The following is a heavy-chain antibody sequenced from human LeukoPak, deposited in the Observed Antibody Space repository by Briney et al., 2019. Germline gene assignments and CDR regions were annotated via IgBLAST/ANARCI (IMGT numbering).Heavy chain of an antibody. V-gene: IGHV1-2*02. CDR2: LNPNSGGS. CDR1: GYTFTGYY. CDR3: ARDLRSTRSGSLTTAWVH. D-gene: IGHD3-3*01. J-gene: IGHJ4*02. Sequence: ASVKVSCKTSGYTFTGYYMHWVRQARGHGLELMGGLNPNSGGSNYAQKFQGRVTMTRDTSIGTAYMELRSLRSDDTAVYYCARDLRSTRSGSLTTAWVHWGQGTLVTVSS.